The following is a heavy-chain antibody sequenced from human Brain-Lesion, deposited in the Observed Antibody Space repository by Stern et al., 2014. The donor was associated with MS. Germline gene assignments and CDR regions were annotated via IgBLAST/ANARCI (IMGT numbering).Heavy chain of an antibody. Sequence: DQLVESGPGLVKPSQTLSLSCTVSGGSISSGGYYWSWIRQPAGKGLEWIGRIFNSGSTSYNPSLKSRVTISIDTSKNQFSLRLNSMTAADTAAYYCARGRVVPGFQYYATDVWGQGTTVIVSS. CDR1: GGSISSGGYY. CDR3: ARGRVVPGFQYYATDV. CDR2: IFNSGST. J-gene: IGHJ6*02. D-gene: IGHD2-2*01. V-gene: IGHV4-61*02.